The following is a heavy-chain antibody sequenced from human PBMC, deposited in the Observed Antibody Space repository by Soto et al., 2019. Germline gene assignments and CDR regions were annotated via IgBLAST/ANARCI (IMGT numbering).Heavy chain of an antibody. CDR3: ARVSGAYYYGMDV. D-gene: IGHD1-26*01. Sequence: QVQLQESGPGLVQPSGTLSLTCAVSGGSISSSYWWSWVRQPPGKGLEWIGEIYHSGSTNYNTSLKSRVTISVDKAKSQFSLKVTSVTAAYTAVYYCARVSGAYYYGMDVWGQGTTVTVSS. CDR1: GGSISSSYW. CDR2: IYHSGST. V-gene: IGHV4-4*02. J-gene: IGHJ6*02.